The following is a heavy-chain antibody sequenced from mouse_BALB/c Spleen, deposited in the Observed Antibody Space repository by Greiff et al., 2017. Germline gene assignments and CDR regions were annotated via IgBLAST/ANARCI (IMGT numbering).Heavy chain of an antibody. CDR1: GYSITSDYA. CDR3: ARTFYDSAWFAY. CDR2: ISYSGST. D-gene: IGHD2-3*01. J-gene: IGHJ3*01. V-gene: IGHV3-2*02. Sequence: EVKVEESGPGLVKPSQSLSLTCTVTGYSITSDYAWNWIRQFPGNKLEWMGYISYSGSTSYNPSLKSRISITRDTSKNQFFLQLNSVTTEDTATYYCARTFYDSAWFAYWGQGTLVTVSA.